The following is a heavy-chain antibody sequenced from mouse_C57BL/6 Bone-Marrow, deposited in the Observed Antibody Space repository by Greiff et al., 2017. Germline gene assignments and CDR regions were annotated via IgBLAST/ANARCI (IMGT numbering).Heavy chain of an antibody. V-gene: IGHV14-4*01. CDR3: TTGRWLFDY. CDR1: GFNIKDDY. Sequence: EVQLQQSGAELVRPGASVKLSCTASGFNIKDDYMHWVKQRPEQGLEWIGWIDPENGDTAYASKFQGKATITADTSSNTAYLQLSSLTSEDTAVYYCTTGRWLFDYWGQGTTLTVSS. J-gene: IGHJ2*01. D-gene: IGHD2-3*01. CDR2: IDPENGDT.